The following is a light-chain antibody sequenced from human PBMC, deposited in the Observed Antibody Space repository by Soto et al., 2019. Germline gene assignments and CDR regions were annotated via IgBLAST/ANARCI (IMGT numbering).Light chain of an antibody. V-gene: IGLV7-46*01. CDR1: TGAVTSGHY. CDR3: LLSYGGGRSYV. Sequence: QAVVTQEPSLIMSPGGTVTLTCGSSTGAVTSGHYPYWFQQKPGQAPKTLIFDTSNKHSWTPARFSGSLLGGKAALTLSGAQPEDEAEYYCLLSYGGGRSYVFGSGTKVTVL. CDR2: DTS. J-gene: IGLJ1*01.